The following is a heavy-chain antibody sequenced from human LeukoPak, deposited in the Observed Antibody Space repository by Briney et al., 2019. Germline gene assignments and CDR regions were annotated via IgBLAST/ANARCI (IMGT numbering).Heavy chain of an antibody. CDR3: AKDPVDRSGCYLKGDFDY. V-gene: IGHV3-23*01. CDR2: ISGSGGST. J-gene: IGHJ4*02. D-gene: IGHD3-22*01. Sequence: PGGSLRLSCAASGFTFSSYAMSWVRQAPGKGLEWVSAISGSGGSTYYADSVKGRFTVSRDNSENTLYLQMNSLRAEDTAVYYCAKDPVDRSGCYLKGDFDYWGQGTLVTVSS. CDR1: GFTFSSYA.